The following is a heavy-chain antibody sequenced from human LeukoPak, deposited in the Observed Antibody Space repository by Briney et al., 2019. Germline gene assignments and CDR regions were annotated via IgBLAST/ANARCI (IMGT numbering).Heavy chain of an antibody. CDR2: ISSSSSSI. CDR3: ASAYCSGGSCYYFFDY. J-gene: IGHJ4*02. Sequence: GGSLRLSCATSGFTFSSYSMNWVRQAPGKGLEWVSYISSSSSSIYYSDSVKGRFIISRDNAKNSLYLQMNSLRAEDTAVYYCASAYCSGGSCYYFFDYWGQGTLVTVSP. D-gene: IGHD2-15*01. V-gene: IGHV3-21*01. CDR1: GFTFSSYS.